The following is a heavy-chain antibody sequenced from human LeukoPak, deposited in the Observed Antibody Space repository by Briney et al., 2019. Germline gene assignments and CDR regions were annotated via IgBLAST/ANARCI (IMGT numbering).Heavy chain of an antibody. V-gene: IGHV1-2*02. J-gene: IGHJ4*02. CDR1: GFTFTDHY. Sequence: ASMKVSCKSSGFTFTDHYIHWVRQGPGQGLEWMGYIGPHSTFTSSPQEFQGRVTMTRDASMSTVYMELTRLTSDDTAAYYCVREGEGPLSKDFDYWGQGTLVTVSS. D-gene: IGHD2/OR15-2a*01. CDR2: IGPHSTFT. CDR3: VREGEGPLSKDFDY.